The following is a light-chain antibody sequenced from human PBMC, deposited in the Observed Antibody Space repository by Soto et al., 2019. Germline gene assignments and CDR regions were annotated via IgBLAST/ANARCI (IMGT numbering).Light chain of an antibody. CDR2: KAS. CDR1: QTISSW. J-gene: IGKJ1*01. Sequence: DIQMTQSPSTLSGSVGDRVTITCRASQTISSWLAWYQQKPGKAPKLLIYKASTLKSGVPSRFSGSGSGTEFTLTISSLQPDDVATYYCQLYNSYSEAFGQGTKVQLK. CDR3: QLYNSYSEA. V-gene: IGKV1-5*03.